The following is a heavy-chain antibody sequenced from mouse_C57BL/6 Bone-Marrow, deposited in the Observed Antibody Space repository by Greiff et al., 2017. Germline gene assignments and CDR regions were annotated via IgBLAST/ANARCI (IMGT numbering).Heavy chain of an antibody. J-gene: IGHJ2*01. CDR3: AREEIYYDYGY. CDR2: ISPGDGDT. D-gene: IGHD2-4*01. V-gene: IGHV1-82*01. Sequence: QVQLQQSGPELVKPGASVKISCTASGYAFSSSWMNWVKQRPGKGLEWIGRISPGDGDTNYNGKFKGKATLTADKSSSTAYMQLSSLTSEDSAVYFGAREEIYYDYGYWGQGTTLTVSS. CDR1: GYAFSSSW.